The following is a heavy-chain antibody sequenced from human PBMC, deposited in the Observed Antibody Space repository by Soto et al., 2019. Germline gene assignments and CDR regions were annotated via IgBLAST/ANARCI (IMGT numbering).Heavy chain of an antibody. V-gene: IGHV3-23*01. CDR1: GFTFSSYA. CDR3: AKDLISVTTPPRFDY. J-gene: IGHJ4*02. Sequence: GGSLRLSCAASGFTFSSYAVSWVRQAPGKGLEWVSAITGSGGNTYYADSVKGRFTISRDNSKNTLYLQMNSLRAEDTAVYYCAKDLISVTTPPRFDYWGQGTLVTVSS. D-gene: IGHD4-4*01. CDR2: ITGSGGNT.